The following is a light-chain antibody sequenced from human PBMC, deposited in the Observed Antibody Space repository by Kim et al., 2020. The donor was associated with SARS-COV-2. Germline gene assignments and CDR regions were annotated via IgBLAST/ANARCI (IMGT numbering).Light chain of an antibody. V-gene: IGKV3-20*01. J-gene: IGKJ1*01. CDR1: QRVNSDS. CDR3: QQYGSSLWT. Sequence: SQGERATLYCRDRQRVNSDSLAWYQQRPGQAPRILISGASSRATGIPDRFSGSGSGTDFTLTISRLEPEDFVGYYCQQYGSSLWTFGQGTKVDIK. CDR2: GAS.